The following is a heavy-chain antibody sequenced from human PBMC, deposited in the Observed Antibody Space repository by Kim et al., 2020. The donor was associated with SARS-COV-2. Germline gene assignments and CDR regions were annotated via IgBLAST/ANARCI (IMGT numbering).Heavy chain of an antibody. D-gene: IGHD6-13*01. Sequence: SETLSLTCTVSGGSISSYYWSWIRQPAGKGLEWIGRIYTSGSTNYNPSLKSRVTMSVDTSKNQFSLKLSSVTAADTAVYYCARAIKAEGKDYSSHFDPWGQGTLVTVSS. V-gene: IGHV4-4*07. CDR3: ARAIKAEGKDYSSHFDP. CDR2: IYTSGST. CDR1: GGSISSYY. J-gene: IGHJ5*02.